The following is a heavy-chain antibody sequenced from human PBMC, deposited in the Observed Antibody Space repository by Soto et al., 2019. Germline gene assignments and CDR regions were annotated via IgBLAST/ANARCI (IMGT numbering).Heavy chain of an antibody. D-gene: IGHD3-10*01. Sequence: LSPTSAFDNTSISCFFWGWFRQPPGKGLEWIGEINHSGSTNYNPSLKSRVTISVDTSKNQFSLKLSSVTAADTAVYYCARLLLWFGEDGMDVWGQGTTVS. CDR3: ARLLLWFGEDGMDV. CDR1: NTSISCFF. V-gene: IGHV4-34*01. J-gene: IGHJ6*02. CDR2: INHSGST.